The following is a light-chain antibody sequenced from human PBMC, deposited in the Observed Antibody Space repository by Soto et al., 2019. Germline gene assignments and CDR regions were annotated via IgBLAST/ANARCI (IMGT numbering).Light chain of an antibody. V-gene: IGKV3-20*01. CDR1: QSASSTY. CDR3: QHYGSSPLA. J-gene: IGKJ5*01. Sequence: EIVLSQSPGTLSLSPGERSPLSCRASQSASSTYLAWYQQRPGQAPRLLIYGASSRATGIPDRFSGSGSGTEFTLTIRRLEPEYFAAFFCQHYGSSPLAFGQGTRLEIK. CDR2: GAS.